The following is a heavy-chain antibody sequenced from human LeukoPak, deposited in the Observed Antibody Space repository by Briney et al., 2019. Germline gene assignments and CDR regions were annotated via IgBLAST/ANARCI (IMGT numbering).Heavy chain of an antibody. Sequence: PGGSLRLSCAASGFTFRSYGMSWVRQAPGKGLQWVSAISGDGKKRDYPDSVKGRFTISRDNSKNTLYLQMDSLRAEDTAVYYCARAENSGSGGLDPWGQGTLVTVSS. D-gene: IGHD2-15*01. CDR1: GFTFRSYG. J-gene: IGHJ5*02. CDR3: ARAENSGSGGLDP. V-gene: IGHV3-23*01. CDR2: ISGDGKKR.